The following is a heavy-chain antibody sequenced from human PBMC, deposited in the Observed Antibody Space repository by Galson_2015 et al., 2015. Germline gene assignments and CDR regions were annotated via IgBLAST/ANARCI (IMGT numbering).Heavy chain of an antibody. CDR2: ISSSSSTI. CDR1: GFTFSSYS. J-gene: IGHJ6*02. CDR3: ARAPQRTYYYDSSGPTVPPHGMDV. V-gene: IGHV3-48*02. D-gene: IGHD3-22*01. Sequence: SLRLSCAASGFTFSSYSMNWVRQAPGKGLEWVSYISSSSSTIYYADSVKGRFTISRDNAKNSLYPQMNSLRDEDTAVYYCARAPQRTYYYDSSGPTVPPHGMDVWGQGTTVTVSS.